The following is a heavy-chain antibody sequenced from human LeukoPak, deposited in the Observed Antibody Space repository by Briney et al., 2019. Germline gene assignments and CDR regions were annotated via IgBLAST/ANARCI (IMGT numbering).Heavy chain of an antibody. CDR2: IYPGDSDT. CDR3: AREGVSSGSDY. CDR1: GSRFTSYW. D-gene: IGHD6-19*01. Sequence: GASLKISSKGSGSRFTSYWIGWVRQLPGKGLEWMGIIYPGDSDTRYSPSFQGQVTISADKSISTAYLQWSSLKASDTAMYYCAREGVSSGSDYWGQGTLVTVSS. V-gene: IGHV5-51*01. J-gene: IGHJ4*02.